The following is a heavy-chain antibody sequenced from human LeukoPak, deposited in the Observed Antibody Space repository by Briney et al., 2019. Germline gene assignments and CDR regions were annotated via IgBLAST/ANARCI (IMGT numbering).Heavy chain of an antibody. D-gene: IGHD3-3*01. CDR2: IYYSGST. CDR1: GGSISSSNW. J-gene: IGHJ4*02. V-gene: IGHV4-4*02. CDR3: ARGAPGHDFWSGYYYYFDY. Sequence: SETLSLTCAVSGGSISSSNWWSWVRQPPGKGLEWIGSIYYSGSTYYNPSLKSRVTISVDTSKNQFSLKLSSVTAADTAVYYCARGAPGHDFWSGYYYYFDYWGQGTLVTVSS.